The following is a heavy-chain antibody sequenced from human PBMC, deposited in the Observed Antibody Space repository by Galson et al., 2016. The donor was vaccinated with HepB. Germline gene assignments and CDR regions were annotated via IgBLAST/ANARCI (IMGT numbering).Heavy chain of an antibody. CDR2: INNDGDTT. CDR3: ARVARGNFREESVHFDY. CDR1: GFTFSSHR. Sequence: SLRLSCAASGFTFSSHRMHWVRQTPGKGLVFVSRINNDGDTTNYVDSVKGRFTVSRDNANKTLYLEMNSLRAEDTAVYYCARVARGNFREESVHFDYWGQGTLVAVSS. D-gene: IGHD1-26*01. V-gene: IGHV3-74*01. J-gene: IGHJ4*02.